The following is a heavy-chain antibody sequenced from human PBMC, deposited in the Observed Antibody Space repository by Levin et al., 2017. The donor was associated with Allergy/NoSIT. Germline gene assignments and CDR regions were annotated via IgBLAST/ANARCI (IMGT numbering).Heavy chain of an antibody. Sequence: GESLKISCKGSGYSFTSYWISWVRQMPGKGLEWMGRIDPSDSYTNYSPSFQGHVTISADKSISTAYLQWSSLKASDTAMYYCARHEPRWLVGGIKIPEYFQHWGQGTLVTVSS. CDR2: IDPSDSYT. V-gene: IGHV5-10-1*01. CDR3: ARHEPRWLVGGIKIPEYFQH. J-gene: IGHJ1*01. D-gene: IGHD6-19*01. CDR1: GYSFTSYW.